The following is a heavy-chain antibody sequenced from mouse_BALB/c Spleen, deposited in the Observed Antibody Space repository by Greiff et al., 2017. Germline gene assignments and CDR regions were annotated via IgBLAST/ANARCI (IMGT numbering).Heavy chain of an antibody. CDR3: ARSPYDYDGGYAMDY. J-gene: IGHJ4*01. CDR1: GFTFSSFG. D-gene: IGHD2-4*01. Sequence: DVKLVESGGGLVQPGGSRKLSCAASGFTFSSFGMHWVRQAPEKGLEWVAYISSGSSTIYYADTVKGRFTISRDNPKNTLFLQMTSLRSEDTAMYYCARSPYDYDGGYAMDYWGQGTSVTVSS. V-gene: IGHV5-17*02. CDR2: ISSGSSTI.